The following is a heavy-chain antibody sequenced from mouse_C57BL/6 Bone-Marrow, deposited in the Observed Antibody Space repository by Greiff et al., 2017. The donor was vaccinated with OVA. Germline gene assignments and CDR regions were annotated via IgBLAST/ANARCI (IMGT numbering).Heavy chain of an antibody. CDR3: TYYYGTLHFDV. CDR1: GFNIKDDY. J-gene: IGHJ1*03. Sequence: VQLQQSGAELVRPGASVKLSCTASGFNIKDDYMHWVKQRPEQGLEWIGWIDPENGDTEYASKFQGKATITADTSSNTAYLQLSSLTAEDTAVYYCTYYYGTLHFDVWGTGTTVTVSS. V-gene: IGHV14-4*01. D-gene: IGHD1-1*01. CDR2: IDPENGDT.